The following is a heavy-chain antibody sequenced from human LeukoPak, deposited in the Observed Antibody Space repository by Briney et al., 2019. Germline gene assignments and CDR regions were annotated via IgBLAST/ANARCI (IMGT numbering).Heavy chain of an antibody. CDR2: IYSSGST. D-gene: IGHD6-19*01. CDR1: GGSISSYY. V-gene: IGHV4-4*08. CDR3: ARKRGWQHDY. Sequence: PSETLSLTCTVSGGSISSYYWSWIRQPPGKGLEWIGYIYSSGSTSYNPSFKSRVTVSVDTSKNQFSLKLSSVTAADTAVFYCARKRGWQHDYWGQGMLVTVSS. J-gene: IGHJ4*02.